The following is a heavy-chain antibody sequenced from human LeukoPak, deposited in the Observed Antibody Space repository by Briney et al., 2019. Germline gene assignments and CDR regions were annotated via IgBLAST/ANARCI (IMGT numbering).Heavy chain of an antibody. CDR2: INPNSGGT. V-gene: IGHV1-2*02. D-gene: IGHD3-10*01. CDR3: ARDSIFYGSGSYYHY. Sequence: GASVKVSCKASGYTFTGYYMHWVRQAPGQGLEWMGWINPNSGGTNYAQKFQGRVTMTRDTSISTAYMELRSLRSDDTAVYYCARDSIFYGSGSYYHYWGQGTLVTVSS. CDR1: GYTFTGYY. J-gene: IGHJ4*02.